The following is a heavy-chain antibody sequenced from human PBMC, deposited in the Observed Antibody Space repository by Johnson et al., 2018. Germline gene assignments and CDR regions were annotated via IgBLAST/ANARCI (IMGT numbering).Heavy chain of an antibody. D-gene: IGHD1-1*01. Sequence: EVQLVESGGGLVKQGGSMRLSCSASRFIFINSNMNWVRQAPGKGLELVSSISSGSGYIDYSDSVKGRFTISRDNGKNALYLQMDGLRAEDTAVYYCVRDTLEPFGMDVWGQGTTVIVSS. CDR1: RFIFINSN. CDR3: VRDTLEPFGMDV. V-gene: IGHV3-21*06. CDR2: ISSGSGYI. J-gene: IGHJ6*02.